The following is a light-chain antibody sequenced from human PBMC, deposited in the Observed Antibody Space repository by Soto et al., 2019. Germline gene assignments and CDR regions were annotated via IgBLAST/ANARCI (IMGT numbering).Light chain of an antibody. Sequence: IVLTQSSETLSLSPGERATLXFSASQSVSSYFAWYQQKPGQAPRLLIYDASYPATGLPARFSGSGSGTDFTLTISSLESEDFAVYYCQQRSNWPTFGQATRLEI. V-gene: IGKV3-11*01. CDR2: DAS. CDR3: QQRSNWPT. J-gene: IGKJ5*01. CDR1: QSVSSY.